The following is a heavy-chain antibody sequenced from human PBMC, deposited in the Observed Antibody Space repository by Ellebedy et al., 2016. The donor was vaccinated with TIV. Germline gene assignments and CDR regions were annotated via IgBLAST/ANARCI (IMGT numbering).Heavy chain of an antibody. D-gene: IGHD6-13*01. Sequence: SVKVSCXASVGTFSSYAISWVRQAPGHGLELMGGIIPIFGTANYAQKFQGRVTITADESTSTAYMELSSLRSEDTAVYYCARGVGIAAAGMGKRGYDYWGQGTLVTVFS. V-gene: IGHV1-69*13. CDR1: VGTFSSYA. CDR2: IIPIFGTA. CDR3: ARGVGIAAAGMGKRGYDY. J-gene: IGHJ4*02.